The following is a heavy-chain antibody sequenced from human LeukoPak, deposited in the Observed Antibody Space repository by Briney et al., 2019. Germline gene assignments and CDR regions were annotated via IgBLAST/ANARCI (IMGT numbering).Heavy chain of an antibody. CDR2: IYHSGST. J-gene: IGHJ5*02. CDR1: GDSISSGYY. D-gene: IGHD3-3*01. CDR3: ARDRRHDADGYYYNWFDP. V-gene: IGHV4-38-2*02. Sequence: SETLSHTCTVSGDSISSGYYWGWIRQPPGKGLEGIGSIYHSGSTYYNPSVESRVTVSVDTSKNQLSLKMSSVTAADTAVYYCARDRRHDADGYYYNWFDPWGQGTLVTVSS.